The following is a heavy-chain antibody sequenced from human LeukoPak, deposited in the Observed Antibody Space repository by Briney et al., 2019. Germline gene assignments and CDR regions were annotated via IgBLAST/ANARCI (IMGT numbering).Heavy chain of an antibody. CDR3: ARSRLWNWFDP. Sequence: ASVKVSCKASGGTFSSYAISWVRQAPGQGLEWMGWINPNSGGTNYAQKFQGWVTMTRDTSISTAYMELSRLRSDDTAVYYCARSRLWNWFDPWGQGTLVTVSS. CDR1: GGTFSSYA. D-gene: IGHD5-18*01. V-gene: IGHV1-2*04. CDR2: INPNSGGT. J-gene: IGHJ5*02.